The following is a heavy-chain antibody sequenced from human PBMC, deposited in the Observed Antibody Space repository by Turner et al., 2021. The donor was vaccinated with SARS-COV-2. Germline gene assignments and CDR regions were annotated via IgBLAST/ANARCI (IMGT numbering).Heavy chain of an antibody. D-gene: IGHD2-2*01. V-gene: IGHV3-21*01. CDR3: ARDCSIPSCEA. CDR1: GFTFSSYS. CDR2: ISSSSSYI. J-gene: IGHJ5*02. Sequence: EVQLVESGGGLVKPGGSLRLSCAASGFTFSSYSMNWVRQDPGKGVEWVSSISSSSSYIYYADSVKGRFTISRANAKNSLYLQMNSLRAEDTAVYYCARDCSIPSCEAWGQGTLVTVSS.